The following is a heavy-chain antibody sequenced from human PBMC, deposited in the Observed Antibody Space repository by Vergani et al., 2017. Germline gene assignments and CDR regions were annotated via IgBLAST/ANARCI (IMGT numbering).Heavy chain of an antibody. Sequence: QVTLRESGPALVKPTQTLTLTCTFSGFSLSTSGMCVSWIRQPPGKALEWLALIDWDDDKYYSTSLKTRLTISKDTSKNQVVLTMTNMDPVDTATYYCARILMTAGSGGFDYWGQGTLVTVSS. V-gene: IGHV2-70*01. CDR3: ARILMTAGSGGFDY. D-gene: IGHD3-10*01. CDR2: IDWDDDK. J-gene: IGHJ4*02. CDR1: GFSLSTSGMC.